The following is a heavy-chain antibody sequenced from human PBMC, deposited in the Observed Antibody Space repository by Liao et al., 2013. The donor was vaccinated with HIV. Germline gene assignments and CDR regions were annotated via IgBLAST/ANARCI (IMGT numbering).Heavy chain of an antibody. CDR3: ARDAGGSYYYEAFDI. Sequence: QVQLHESGPGLVKPSQTLSLTCTVSGDSVNSGNYYWNWIRQSPGKGLEWIGHIYYSGSTYYNPSLKSRVTMSVDTSKNQFSLKLSSVTAADTAVYYCARDAGGSYYYEAFDIWAKGQWSPSLQ. CDR2: IYYSGST. V-gene: IGHV4-30-4*08. D-gene: IGHD1-26*01. J-gene: IGHJ3*02. CDR1: GDSVNSGNYY.